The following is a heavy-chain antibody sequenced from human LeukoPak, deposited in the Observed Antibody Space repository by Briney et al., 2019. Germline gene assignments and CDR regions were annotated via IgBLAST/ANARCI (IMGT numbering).Heavy chain of an antibody. V-gene: IGHV4-59*08. CDR1: GGSISSYY. J-gene: IGHJ4*02. CDR2: IYYSGST. D-gene: IGHD4-17*01. CDR3: ARSGGDYTSFDY. Sequence: SETLSLTCTVSGGSISSYYWSWIRQFPGKGLEWMGYIYYSGSTNYNPSLKSRVTISVDTSKNQFSLKLSSVTAADTAVYYCARSGGDYTSFDYWGQGTLVTVSS.